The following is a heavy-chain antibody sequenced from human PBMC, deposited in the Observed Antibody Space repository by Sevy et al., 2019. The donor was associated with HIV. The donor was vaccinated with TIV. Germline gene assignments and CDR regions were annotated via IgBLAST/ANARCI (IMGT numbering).Heavy chain of an antibody. CDR3: TTAGYYDSSGYYYIPYYYYGMDV. CDR2: IKSKTDGGTT. D-gene: IGHD3-22*01. CDR1: GFTFSNAW. V-gene: IGHV3-15*07. Sequence: GGSLRLSCAASGFTFSNAWMNWFRQAPGKGLEWVGRIKSKTDGGTTDYDEPGKGIFTISRHDSKNTLYLQMNSLKTEDTAVYYCTTAGYYDSSGYYYIPYYYYGMDVWGQGTTVTVSS. J-gene: IGHJ6*02.